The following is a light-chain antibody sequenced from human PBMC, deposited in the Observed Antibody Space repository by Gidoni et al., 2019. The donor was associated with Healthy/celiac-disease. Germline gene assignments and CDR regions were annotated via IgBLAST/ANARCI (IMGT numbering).Light chain of an antibody. CDR1: KLGDKY. J-gene: IGLJ2*01. CDR3: QAWDSSTAWVV. CDR2: QDS. Sequence: SYELTQPPSVSVSPGQTASIPCSGDKLGDKYACWYQQKPGQSPVLVIYQDSKRPSGIPGRFSGSNSGNTATLTISGTQAMDEADYYCQAWDSSTAWVVFGGGTKLTVL. V-gene: IGLV3-1*01.